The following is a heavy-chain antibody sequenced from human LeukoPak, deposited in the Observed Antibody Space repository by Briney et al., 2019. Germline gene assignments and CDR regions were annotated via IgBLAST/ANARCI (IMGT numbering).Heavy chain of an antibody. J-gene: IGHJ4*02. D-gene: IGHD3-10*01. CDR1: GGSIGNSYF. Sequence: SQTLSLTCTVSGGSIGNSYFWGWIRQPPGKGLEWIGSIYYSGSTDYNPSLKSRVTISVDTSKNQFSLKLSSVTAADTAVYYCARHDIEGRAGVLLWGQGTLVTVSS. CDR3: ARHDIEGRAGVLL. V-gene: IGHV4-39*01. CDR2: IYYSGST.